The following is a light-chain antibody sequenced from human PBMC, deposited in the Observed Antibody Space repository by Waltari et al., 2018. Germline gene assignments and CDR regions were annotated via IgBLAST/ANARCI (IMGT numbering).Light chain of an antibody. J-gene: IGLJ2*01. V-gene: IGLV2-14*03. CDR1: DSDIGAYNY. CDR2: DVS. CDR3: SSYTRRNTVI. Sequence: QSALAQPASVSGSPGQSITISCTGTDSDIGAYNYVSWYQQHPGIAPKLLLYDVSDRPSGVSDRFSGSNSGKTASLTISGLQPEDAADYYCSSYTRRNTVIFGGGTKLTVV.